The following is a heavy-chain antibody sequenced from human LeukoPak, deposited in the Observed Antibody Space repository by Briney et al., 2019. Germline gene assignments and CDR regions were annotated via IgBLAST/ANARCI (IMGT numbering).Heavy chain of an antibody. CDR1: GGSISSYY. V-gene: IGHV4-59*01. J-gene: IGHJ3*02. CDR2: IYYSGST. Sequence: PSETLSLTCTVSGGSISSYYWSWIRQPPGKGLEWIGYIYYSGSTNYNPSLKSRVTISVDTSKNQFSLKLSSVTAADTAVYYCARVVEMATIANDAFDIWGQGTMVTVSS. D-gene: IGHD5-24*01. CDR3: ARVVEMATIANDAFDI.